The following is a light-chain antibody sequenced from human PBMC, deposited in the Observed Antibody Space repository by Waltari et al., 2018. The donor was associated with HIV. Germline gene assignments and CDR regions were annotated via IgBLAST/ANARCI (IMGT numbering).Light chain of an antibody. CDR2: KAS. V-gene: IGKV1-5*03. Sequence: DIQMTQSPSTLSAFVGDRVTITCRASQTIDRWLAWYQQKPGRAPKLLLYKASNLKSGVPSRFRGSGAGTEFTLTISALQPDDSSIYYCQQYESFSRTFGQGTKVEI. CDR1: QTIDRW. CDR3: QQYESFSRT. J-gene: IGKJ1*01.